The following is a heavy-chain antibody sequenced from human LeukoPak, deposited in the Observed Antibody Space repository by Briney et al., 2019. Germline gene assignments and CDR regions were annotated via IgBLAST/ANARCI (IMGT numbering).Heavy chain of an antibody. CDR3: ARDRRYCSGGSCYRGDDAFDI. V-gene: IGHV1-58*02. CDR1: GFTFTSSA. CDR2: IVVGSGNT. Sequence: SVKVSCKASGFTFTSSAMQWVRQARGQRLEWIGWIVVGSGNTNYAQKFQERVTITRDTSASTAYMELSSLRSEDMAVYYCARDRRYCSGGSCYRGDDAFDIWGQGTMVTVSS. J-gene: IGHJ3*02. D-gene: IGHD2-15*01.